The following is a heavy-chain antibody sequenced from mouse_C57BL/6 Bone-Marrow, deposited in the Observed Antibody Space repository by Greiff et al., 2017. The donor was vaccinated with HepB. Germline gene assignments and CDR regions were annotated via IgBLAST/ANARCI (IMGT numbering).Heavy chain of an antibody. CDR3: ARRGMGRGDFDY. V-gene: IGHV1-81*01. CDR1: GYTFTSYG. CDR2: IYPRSGNT. Sequence: QVQLQQSGAELARPGASVKLSCKASGYTFTSYGISWVKQRTGQGLEWIGEIYPRSGNTYYNEKFKGKATLTADKSSSTAYMELRSLPSEDSAVYFCARRGMGRGDFDYWGKGTTLTVSS. J-gene: IGHJ2*01. D-gene: IGHD4-1*01.